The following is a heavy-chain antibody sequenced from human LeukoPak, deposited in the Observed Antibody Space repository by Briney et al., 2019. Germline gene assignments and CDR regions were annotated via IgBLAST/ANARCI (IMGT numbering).Heavy chain of an antibody. CDR3: ARAATIITMVPAYYYYGMDV. J-gene: IGHJ6*02. CDR2: IYSGGST. Sequence: PGGSLRLSCAASGFTVSSNYMSWVRQAPGKGLEWVSVIYSGGSTYYADSVKGRFTISRDNSKNTLYLQMNSLRAEDTAVYYCARAATIITMVPAYYYYGMDVWGQGTTVTVSS. CDR1: GFTVSSNY. D-gene: IGHD3-10*01. V-gene: IGHV3-66*01.